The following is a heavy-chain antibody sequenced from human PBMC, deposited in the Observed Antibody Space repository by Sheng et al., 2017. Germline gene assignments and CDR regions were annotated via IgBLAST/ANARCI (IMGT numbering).Heavy chain of an antibody. Sequence: EVQLVESGGGLVKPGGSLRLSCAASGFTFSTYSMNWVRQAPGKGLEWVSSISSSSTYIYYADSVKGRFTISRDNAKNSLYLQMNSLRAEDTAVYYCARDHFPRTAMVTGFDYWGQGTLVTVSS. D-gene: IGHD5-18*01. V-gene: IGHV3-21*01. J-gene: IGHJ4*02. CDR2: ISSSSTYI. CDR1: GFTFSTYS. CDR3: ARDHFPRTAMVTGFDY.